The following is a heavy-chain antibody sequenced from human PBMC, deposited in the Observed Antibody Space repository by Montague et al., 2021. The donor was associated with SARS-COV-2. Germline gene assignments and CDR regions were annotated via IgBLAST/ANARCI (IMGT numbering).Heavy chain of an antibody. CDR3: ARVLCGYCSGGSCYRGWYFDL. CDR1: GGSISSGCYY. CDR2: IYYSGST. V-gene: IGHV4-31*03. D-gene: IGHD2-15*01. Sequence: TLSLTCTVSGGSISSGCYYWSWIRQHPGKGLEWIGYIYYSGSTYSNPSLKSRVTISVGTSKNQFSLKLSSVTAAATAVYYCARVLCGYCSGGSCYRGWYFDLWGRGTLVTVSS. J-gene: IGHJ2*01.